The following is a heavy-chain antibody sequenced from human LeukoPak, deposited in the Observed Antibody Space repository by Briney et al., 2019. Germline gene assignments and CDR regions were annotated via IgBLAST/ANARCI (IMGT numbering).Heavy chain of an antibody. J-gene: IGHJ4*02. D-gene: IGHD3-3*01. V-gene: IGHV3-74*01. CDR3: AGGQWSGYPAF. Sequence: PGGSLRLSCVVSGLTLRNYWMHWVRQAPGKGLVWVSRINGDGTTTTYADSMKGRFTIPKDNGRNTLYLQMNSLGAEDTAVYYCAGGQWSGYPAFWGQGTLVTVAS. CDR2: INGDGTTT. CDR1: GLTLRNYW.